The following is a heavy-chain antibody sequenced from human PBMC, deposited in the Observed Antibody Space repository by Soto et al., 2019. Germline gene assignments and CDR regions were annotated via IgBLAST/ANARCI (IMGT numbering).Heavy chain of an antibody. D-gene: IGHD2-8*01. CDR1: GYTFTSYG. CDR3: ARGMGCTNGVCYSPGVDAFDI. Sequence: QVQLVQAGAEVKKPGASVKVSCKASGYTFTSYGISWVRQAPGQGLARRGWISAYNGNTNYAKKLQGRVTMTTDTYTSTAYMELRSLRSDDTAMYYCARGMGCTNGVCYSPGVDAFDIWGQGTMVTVSS. J-gene: IGHJ3*02. CDR2: ISAYNGNT. V-gene: IGHV1-18*04.